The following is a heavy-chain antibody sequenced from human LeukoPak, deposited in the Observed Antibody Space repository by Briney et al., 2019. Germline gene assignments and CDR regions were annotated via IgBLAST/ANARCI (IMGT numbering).Heavy chain of an antibody. Sequence: GVLRLSCAASGFTFSSYAMSWVRQAPGKGLEWVGFIRSKAYGGTTEYAASVKGRFTISRDDSKSIAYLQMNSLKTEDTAVYYCTRDEVLRFLEWFPGFDYWGQGTLVTVSS. D-gene: IGHD3-3*01. CDR1: GFTFSSYA. CDR3: TRDEVLRFLEWFPGFDY. V-gene: IGHV3-49*04. CDR2: IRSKAYGGTT. J-gene: IGHJ4*02.